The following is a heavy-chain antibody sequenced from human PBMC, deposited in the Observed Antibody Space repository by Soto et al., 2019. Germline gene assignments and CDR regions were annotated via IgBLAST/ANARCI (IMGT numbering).Heavy chain of an antibody. J-gene: IGHJ6*02. CDR3: ARSQSDTAMVDLSYYYGMDV. CDR2: INPSGGST. D-gene: IGHD5-18*01. CDR1: GYTFTSYY. V-gene: IGHV1-46*01. Sequence: ASVKVSCKASGYTFTSYYMHWVRQAPGQGLEWMGIINPSGGSTSYAQKFQGRVTMTRDTSTSTVYMELSSLRSEDTAVYYCARSQSDTAMVDLSYYYGMDVWGQGTTVTVPS.